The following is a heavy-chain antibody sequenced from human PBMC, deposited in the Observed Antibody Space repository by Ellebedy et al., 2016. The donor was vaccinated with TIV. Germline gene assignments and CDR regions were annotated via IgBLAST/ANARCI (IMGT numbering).Heavy chain of an antibody. CDR1: GGIFSSYA. D-gene: IGHD5-12*01. Sequence: SVKVSCKASGGIFSSYAISWARQAPGQGVEWMGGIIAIFRTANYAQKFQGRVTITADESTSTVYMELSSLKFEDTAVYFCARYSGYHIRGNHFDHWGQGTLVTVSS. CDR3: ARYSGYHIRGNHFDH. CDR2: IIAIFRTA. V-gene: IGHV1-69*13. J-gene: IGHJ4*02.